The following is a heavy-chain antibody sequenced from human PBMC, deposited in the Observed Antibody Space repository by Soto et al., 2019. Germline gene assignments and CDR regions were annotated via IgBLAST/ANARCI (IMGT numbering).Heavy chain of an antibody. Sequence: SQTLSLTCAISGDSVSSNSAAWNWIRQSPSRGLEWLGRTYYRSKWYNDYAVSVKSRITINPDTSKNQFSLQLNSVTPEDTAVYYCARDGSIAARPYYYYMDGWGKGTTVTVSS. CDR3: ARDGSIAARPYYYYMDG. D-gene: IGHD6-6*01. J-gene: IGHJ6*03. V-gene: IGHV6-1*01. CDR2: TYYRSKWYN. CDR1: GDSVSSNSAA.